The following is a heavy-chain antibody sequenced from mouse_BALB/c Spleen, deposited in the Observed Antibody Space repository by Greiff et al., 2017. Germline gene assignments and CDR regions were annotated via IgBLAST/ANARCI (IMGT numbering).Heavy chain of an antibody. D-gene: IGHD1-2*01. Sequence: QVQLQQSGAELAKPGASVTMSCKASGYTFTSYWMHWVKQRPGQGLEWIGYINPSTGYTEYNQKFKDKATLTADKSSSTAYMQLSSLTSEDSAVYYCARSLLRRDYAMDYWGQGTSVTVSS. CDR3: ARSLLRRDYAMDY. V-gene: IGHV1-7*01. CDR1: GYTFTSYW. J-gene: IGHJ4*01. CDR2: INPSTGYT.